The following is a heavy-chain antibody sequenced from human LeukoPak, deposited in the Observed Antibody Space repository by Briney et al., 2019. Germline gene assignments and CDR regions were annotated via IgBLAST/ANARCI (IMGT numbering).Heavy chain of an antibody. D-gene: IGHD1-14*01. CDR1: GGTFSSYA. CDR3: ARGLGIPDYFDY. CDR2: IIPILGIA. J-gene: IGHJ4*02. Sequence: ASVKVSCKASGGTFSSYAISWVRQAPGQGLEWMGRIIPILGIANYAQKFQGRVTMTRNTSISTAYMELSSLRSEDTAVYYCARGLGIPDYFDYWGQGTLVTVSS. V-gene: IGHV1-69*04.